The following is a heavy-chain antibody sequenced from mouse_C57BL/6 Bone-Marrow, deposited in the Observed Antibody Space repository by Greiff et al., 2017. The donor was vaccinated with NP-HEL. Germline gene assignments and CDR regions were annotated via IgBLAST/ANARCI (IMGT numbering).Heavy chain of an antibody. CDR1: GYTFTSYG. CDR3: ATSRSYAMDY. V-gene: IGHV1-81*01. CDR2: IYPRSGNT. J-gene: IGHJ4*01. Sequence: QVQLKQSGAELARPGASVKLSCKASGYTFTSYGISWVKQRTGQGLEWIGEIYPRSGNTYYNEKFKGKATLTADKSSSTAYMELRSLTSEDSAIYFCATSRSYAMDYWGQGTSVTVSS.